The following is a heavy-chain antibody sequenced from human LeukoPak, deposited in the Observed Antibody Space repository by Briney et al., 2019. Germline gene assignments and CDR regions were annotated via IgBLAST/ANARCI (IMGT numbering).Heavy chain of an antibody. Sequence: GGSLSLSCAASGFTVSSNYMSWVRQAPGKGLEWVSVIYSGGSTYYADSVKGRFTISRDNSKNTLYLQMNSLRAEDTAVYYCARAQLRYFDWLEYYFDYWGQGTLVTVSS. CDR2: IYSGGST. CDR1: GFTVSSNY. D-gene: IGHD3-9*01. CDR3: ARAQLRYFDWLEYYFDY. V-gene: IGHV3-53*01. J-gene: IGHJ4*02.